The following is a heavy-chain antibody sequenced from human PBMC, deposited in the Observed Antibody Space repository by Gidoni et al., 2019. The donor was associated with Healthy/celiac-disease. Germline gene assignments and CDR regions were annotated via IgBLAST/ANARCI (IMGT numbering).Heavy chain of an antibody. V-gene: IGHV3-21*01. CDR3: ARDLHATVTTTWEDIFDY. J-gene: IGHJ4*02. D-gene: IGHD4-17*01. Sequence: EVQLVESGGGLVKPGGSLRLSCAASGFPFRSYSMNWVRQAPGKGLEWVSSISSSSSYIYYADSVKGRFTISRDNAKNSLYLQMNSLRAEDTAVYYCARDLHATVTTTWEDIFDYWGQGTLVTVSS. CDR1: GFPFRSYS. CDR2: ISSSSSYI.